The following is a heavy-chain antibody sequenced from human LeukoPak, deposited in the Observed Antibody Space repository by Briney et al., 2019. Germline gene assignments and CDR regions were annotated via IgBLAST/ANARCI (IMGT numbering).Heavy chain of an antibody. CDR3: ARRSMVSFRKVDAFDI. CDR2: IYPGDSDT. Sequence: GESLQISCKGSGYSFTSYWIGWVRQMPGKGLEWMGIIYPGDSDTRYSPSFQGQVTISADKSISTAYLQWSSLKASDTAMYYCARRSMVSFRKVDAFDIWGQGTMVTVSS. D-gene: IGHD1-14*01. CDR1: GYSFTSYW. J-gene: IGHJ3*02. V-gene: IGHV5-51*01.